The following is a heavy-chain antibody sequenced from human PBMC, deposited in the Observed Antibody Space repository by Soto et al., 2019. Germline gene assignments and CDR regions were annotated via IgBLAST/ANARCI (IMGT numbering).Heavy chain of an antibody. CDR1: GGSISSSSYY. CDR3: ARILFLEDLHYYYGMDV. D-gene: IGHD3-3*01. CDR2: IYYSGST. V-gene: IGHV4-39*01. Sequence: PSETLSLTCTVSGGSISSSSYYWGWIRQPPGKGLEWIGSIYYSGSTYYNPSLKSRVTISVDTSKNQFSLKLSSVTAADTAVYYCARILFLEDLHYYYGMDVWGQGTTVTVS. J-gene: IGHJ6*02.